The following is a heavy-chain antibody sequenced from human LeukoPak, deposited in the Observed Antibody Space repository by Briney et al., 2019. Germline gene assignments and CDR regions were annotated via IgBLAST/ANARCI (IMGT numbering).Heavy chain of an antibody. D-gene: IGHD2-8*02. CDR2: INYSGNT. CDR1: DVSLNGYY. V-gene: IGHV4-34*01. CDR3: ARGRXCXGGXCFYGFNYYLDV. Sequence: SETLSLTCTVKDVSLNGYYWNWIRQSPGKGLEWIGQINYSGNTNYNPSLESRVTISADTSKNQFSLKMASLGAADTAVYYCARGRXCXGGXCFYGFNYYLDVWGKGTTVTVSS. J-gene: IGHJ6*03.